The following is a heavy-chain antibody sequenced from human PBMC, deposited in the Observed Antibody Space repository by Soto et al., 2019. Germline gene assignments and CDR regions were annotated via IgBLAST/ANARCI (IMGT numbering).Heavy chain of an antibody. CDR2: IYWNDDK. Sequence: QITLKESGPTLVNPTQTLTLTCTFSGFSLSTSGVGVGWIRQPPGKALEWLALIYWNDDKRYSPSLKSRLTITKDTSKNQVVLTMTNMDPVDTATYYCAHRSRITIFGVVIMSPYYFDYWGQGTLVTVSS. D-gene: IGHD3-3*01. CDR3: AHRSRITIFGVVIMSPYYFDY. J-gene: IGHJ4*02. V-gene: IGHV2-5*01. CDR1: GFSLSTSGVG.